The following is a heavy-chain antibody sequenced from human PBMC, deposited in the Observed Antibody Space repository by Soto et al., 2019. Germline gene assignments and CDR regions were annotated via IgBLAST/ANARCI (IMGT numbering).Heavy chain of an antibody. CDR2: IIPMFGTA. CDR3: AIEVGRSNQLDL. V-gene: IGHV1-69*13. J-gene: IGHJ5*02. CDR1: GYTFPHYY. Sequence: GSSVKVSCNASGYTFPHYYIHWVRQAPGQGLEWMGGIIPMFGTANYAQKFQGRVTMTEDSPADTPYMQLRSLRSEDTAVYYCAIEVGRSNQLDLWRQGTMVTVSS. D-gene: IGHD3-3*01.